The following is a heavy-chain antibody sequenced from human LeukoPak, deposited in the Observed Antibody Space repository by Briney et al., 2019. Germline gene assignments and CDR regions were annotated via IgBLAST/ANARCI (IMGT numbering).Heavy chain of an antibody. V-gene: IGHV3-30-3*01. Sequence: GGSLRLSCAASGFTFSSYAMHWVRQAPGKGLEWVAVISYDGSNKYYADSVKGRFTISRDNSKNTLYLQMNSLRAEDTAVYYCANGRVTTTEIREFDYWGQGTLVTVSS. CDR3: ANGRVTTTEIREFDY. CDR1: GFTFSSYA. D-gene: IGHD4-17*01. CDR2: ISYDGSNK. J-gene: IGHJ4*02.